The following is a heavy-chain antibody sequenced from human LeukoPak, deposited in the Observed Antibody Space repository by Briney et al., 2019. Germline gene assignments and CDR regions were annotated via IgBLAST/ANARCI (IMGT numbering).Heavy chain of an antibody. V-gene: IGHV3-9*01. Sequence: PGGSLRLSCAASGFTFDDYAMHWVRQAPGRGLEWVSGISWNSGSIGYADSVKGRFTISRDNAKNSLYLQMNSLRAEDTALYYCAKGGYYDSSGYYPLGYFDYWGQGTLVTVSS. D-gene: IGHD3-22*01. CDR3: AKGGYYDSSGYYPLGYFDY. CDR1: GFTFDDYA. CDR2: ISWNSGSI. J-gene: IGHJ4*02.